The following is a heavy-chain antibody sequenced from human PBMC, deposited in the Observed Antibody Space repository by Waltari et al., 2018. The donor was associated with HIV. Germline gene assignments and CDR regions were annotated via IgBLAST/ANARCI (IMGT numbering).Heavy chain of an antibody. CDR2: INPNSGGT. V-gene: IGHV1-2*06. D-gene: IGHD4-4*01. CDR3: AREGARMTTMIYYYYGMDV. J-gene: IGHJ6*02. Sequence: QVQLVPSGPEVRKPGDSVKVSCKASGYTFTGYYMPWVRQAPGQGLEWMGRINPNSGGTNYAQQFQGRVTMTRDTSISTAYMELSRLRSDDTAVYYCAREGARMTTMIYYYYGMDVWGQGTTVTVSS. CDR1: GYTFTGYY.